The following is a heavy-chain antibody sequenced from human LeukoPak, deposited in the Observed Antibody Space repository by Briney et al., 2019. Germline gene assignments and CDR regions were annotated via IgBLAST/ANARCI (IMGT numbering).Heavy chain of an antibody. D-gene: IGHD3-16*01. CDR1: GFTFSTSV. CDR2: ISFDGSTK. V-gene: IGHV3-30*18. CDR3: AKGKGLYGALDF. J-gene: IGHJ3*01. Sequence: GGSLRLSCAASGFTFSTSVMHWVRQAPGKGLDWAAIISFDGSTKYYADSVKGRFTISRDNSKNTLFLQMDSLRVEDTAVYYCAKGKGLYGALDFWGQGTMVTVSS.